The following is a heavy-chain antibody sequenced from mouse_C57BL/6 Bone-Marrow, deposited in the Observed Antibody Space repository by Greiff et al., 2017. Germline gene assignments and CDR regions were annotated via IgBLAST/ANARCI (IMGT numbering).Heavy chain of an antibody. CDR1: GYTFTSYW. Sequence: QVQLQQPGAELVKPGASVKLSCKASGYTFTSYWVHWVKQRPGQGLEWIGMIHPNSGSTNYNEKFKSKATLTVDKSSSTAYMQRSSLTSEDSAVYYWADYGGSHWYFDVWGTGTTVTVSS. J-gene: IGHJ1*03. CDR2: IHPNSGST. V-gene: IGHV1-64*01. D-gene: IGHD1-1*01. CDR3: ADYGGSHWYFDV.